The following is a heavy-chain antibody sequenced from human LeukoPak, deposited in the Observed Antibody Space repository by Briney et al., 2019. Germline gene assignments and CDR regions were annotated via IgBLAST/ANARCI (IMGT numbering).Heavy chain of an antibody. V-gene: IGHV1-18*01. CDR1: GYTFTSCG. J-gene: IGHJ6*02. D-gene: IGHD3-3*02. Sequence: ASVKVSCKASGYTFTSCGISWVRQAPGQGLEWMGWISAYNGNTNYAQKLQGRVTMTTDTSTSTAYMELRSLRSDDTAVYYCARGAFAPGFYYYYGMDVWGQGTTVTVSS. CDR3: ARGAFAPGFYYYYGMDV. CDR2: ISAYNGNT.